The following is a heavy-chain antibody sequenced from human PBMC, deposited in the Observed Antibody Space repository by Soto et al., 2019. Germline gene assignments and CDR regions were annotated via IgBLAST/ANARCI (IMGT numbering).Heavy chain of an antibody. Sequence: PSETLSLTCTVSGGSISSYYWSWIRQPPGKGLEWIGYIYYSGSTNYNPSLKSRVTISVDTSKNQFSLKLSSVIDADTAVYYCGWGSGRHANADGMDVSCQGTPV. CDR1: GGSISSYY. CDR3: GWGSGRHANADGMDV. J-gene: IGHJ6*02. CDR2: IYYSGST. D-gene: IGHD2-15*01. V-gene: IGHV4-59*08.